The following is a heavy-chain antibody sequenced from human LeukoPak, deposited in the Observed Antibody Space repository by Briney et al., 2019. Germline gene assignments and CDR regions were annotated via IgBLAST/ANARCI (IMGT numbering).Heavy chain of an antibody. CDR3: ARGPSGYHNT. CDR1: GFSFSGYW. J-gene: IGHJ4*02. Sequence: GGSLRLSCTTSGFSFSGYWMHWVRQAPGKGLVWVSRIKSDGSSTTYADSVKGRFTISRDNSKNTLYLQMNSLRAEDTAVYYCARGPSGYHNTGGQGTLVTVSS. D-gene: IGHD5-12*01. CDR2: IKSDGSST. V-gene: IGHV3-74*01.